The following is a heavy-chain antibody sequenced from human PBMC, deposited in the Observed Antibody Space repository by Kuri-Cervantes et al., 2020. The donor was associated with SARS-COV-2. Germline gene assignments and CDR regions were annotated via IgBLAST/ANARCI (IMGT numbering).Heavy chain of an antibody. Sequence: ASVKVSCKASGYTFTAYYMHWVRQAPGQGLEWMGWINPNSGGANYAQKFQGRVTTTRDTSISTVYMDLSRLRSDDTALYYCATSLKSLAYCSGGSCYHIGYWGQGTLVTVSS. J-gene: IGHJ4*02. CDR3: ATSLKSLAYCSGGSCYHIGY. CDR2: INPNSGGA. V-gene: IGHV1-2*02. D-gene: IGHD2-15*01. CDR1: GYTFTAYY.